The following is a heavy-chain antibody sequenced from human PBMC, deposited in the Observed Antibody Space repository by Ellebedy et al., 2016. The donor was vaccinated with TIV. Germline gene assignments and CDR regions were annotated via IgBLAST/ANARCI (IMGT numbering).Heavy chain of an antibody. J-gene: IGHJ4*02. V-gene: IGHV4-4*07. Sequence: SETLSLXXTVSGGSISSYYWSWIRQPAGKGLQWIGRMYTSGSTNYNPSLKSRDTMSVDTSKNQFSLKLSSVTAADTAVYYCAREGYSGYDFDYWGQGTLVTVSS. D-gene: IGHD5-12*01. CDR2: MYTSGST. CDR1: GGSISSYY. CDR3: AREGYSGYDFDY.